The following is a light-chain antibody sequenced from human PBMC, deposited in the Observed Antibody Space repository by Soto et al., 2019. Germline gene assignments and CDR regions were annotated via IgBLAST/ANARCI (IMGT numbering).Light chain of an antibody. Sequence: QSVLTQPVSVSGSPGQPITISCTGTSSGVGSYNLVSWYQQHPGKAPKLIIYEGTKRPSGVSNRFSASKSANAASLTISGLQAEDEAAYYCCSYSSSGTLFVFGTGTKVTVL. CDR3: CSYSSSGTLFV. J-gene: IGLJ1*01. CDR1: SSGVGSYNL. V-gene: IGLV2-14*02. CDR2: EGT.